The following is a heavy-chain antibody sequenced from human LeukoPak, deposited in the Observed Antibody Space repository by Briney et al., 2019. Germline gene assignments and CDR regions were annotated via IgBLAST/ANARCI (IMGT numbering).Heavy chain of an antibody. CDR2: IKQDGSEK. CDR3: ARGIMAATGGYYYYMDV. Sequence: GGSLRLSCIVSGFTLSSYWMSWVRQAPGKGLEWVANIKQDGSEKYYVDSVKGRFTISRDNAKNSLYLQMNSLRAEDTAVYYCARGIMAATGGYYYYMDVWGQGTLVTVSS. CDR1: GFTLSSYW. V-gene: IGHV3-7*01. J-gene: IGHJ6*03. D-gene: IGHD1-26*01.